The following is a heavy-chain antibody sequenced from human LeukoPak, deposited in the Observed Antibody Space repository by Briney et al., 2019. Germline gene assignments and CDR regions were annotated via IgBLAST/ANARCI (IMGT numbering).Heavy chain of an antibody. Sequence: PGGSLTLSCAASGFTFSSYSMNWVRQAPGTGLEWVSYTSSSSTTIYYTDPAKGRFTISRDNAKNSLYLQMNSLRDEDTAVDYCARMKPPLCSGGSCYPYYYGMDVWGQGTTVTVSS. CDR2: TSSSSTTI. D-gene: IGHD2-15*01. V-gene: IGHV3-48*02. CDR3: ARMKPPLCSGGSCYPYYYGMDV. CDR1: GFTFSSYS. J-gene: IGHJ6*02.